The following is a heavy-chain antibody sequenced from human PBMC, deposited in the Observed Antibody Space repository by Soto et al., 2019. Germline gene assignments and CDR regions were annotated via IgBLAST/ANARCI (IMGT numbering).Heavy chain of an antibody. CDR1: GGTFSSYA. V-gene: IGHV1-69*13. D-gene: IGHD3-22*01. CDR3: ASGDSSGYYPPGY. CDR2: IIPIFGTA. J-gene: IGHJ4*02. Sequence: ASVKVSCKASGGTFSSYAISWVRQAPGQGLEWMGGIIPIFGTANYAQKFQGRVTITADESTSTAYMELSSLRSEDTAVYYCASGDSSGYYPPGYWGQGTLVTVSS.